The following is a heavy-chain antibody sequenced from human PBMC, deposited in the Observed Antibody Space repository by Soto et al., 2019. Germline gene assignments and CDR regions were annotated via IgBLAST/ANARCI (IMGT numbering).Heavy chain of an antibody. CDR2: IWYDGSNK. J-gene: IGHJ6*02. Sequence: GGSLRLACAASGFTFSSYGMHWVRQAPGKGLEWVAVIWYDGSNKYYADSVKGRFTISRDNSKNTLYLQMNSLRAEDTAVYYCAKDSSRWTPHYYGMDVWGQGTTVTVSS. CDR1: GFTFSSYG. D-gene: IGHD6-13*01. V-gene: IGHV3-30*02. CDR3: AKDSSRWTPHYYGMDV.